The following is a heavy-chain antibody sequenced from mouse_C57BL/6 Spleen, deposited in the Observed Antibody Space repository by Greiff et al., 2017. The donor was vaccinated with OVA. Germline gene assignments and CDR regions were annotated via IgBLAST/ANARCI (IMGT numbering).Heavy chain of an antibody. D-gene: IGHD1-1*01. CDR2: ISDGGSYT. CDR1: GFTFSSYA. Sequence: DVKLVESGGGLVKPGGSLKLSCAASGFTFSSYAMSWVRQTPEKRLEWVATISDGGSYTYYPDNVKGRFTISRDNAKNTLYLQMSHLKSEDTAMYYCARVYYGSSYWYGDVWGTGTTVTVSS. CDR3: ARVYYGSSYWYGDV. V-gene: IGHV5-4*03. J-gene: IGHJ1*03.